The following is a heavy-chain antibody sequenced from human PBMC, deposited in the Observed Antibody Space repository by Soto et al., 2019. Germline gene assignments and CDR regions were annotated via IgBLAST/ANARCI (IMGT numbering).Heavy chain of an antibody. V-gene: IGHV3-21*01. CDR1: GFTFSSYS. Sequence: EVQLVESGGGLVKPGGSLRLSCAASGFTFSSYSMNWVRQAPGKGLEWVSSISSSSSYIYYEDSVKGRFTISRDNAKNSLYLQMNSLRAEDTAVYYCARAPDQQLVGQGAFDIWGQGTMVTVSS. CDR3: ARAPDQQLVGQGAFDI. CDR2: ISSSSSYI. J-gene: IGHJ3*02. D-gene: IGHD6-13*01.